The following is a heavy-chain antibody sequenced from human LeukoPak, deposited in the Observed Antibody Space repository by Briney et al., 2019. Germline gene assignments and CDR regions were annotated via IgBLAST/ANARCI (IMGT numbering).Heavy chain of an antibody. CDR3: TRDYNWNPDY. V-gene: IGHV3-48*01. J-gene: IGHJ4*02. CDR2: IRSSGTTT. D-gene: IGHD1-1*01. CDR1: GFTFSTYS. Sequence: GGSLRLSCAASGFTFSTYSMNWVRQAPGKGLEWVSYIRSSGTTTYYADSVEGRFTISRDNGKNSLYLQMNSLRAEDTGVYYCTRDYNWNPDYWGQGTLVTVSS.